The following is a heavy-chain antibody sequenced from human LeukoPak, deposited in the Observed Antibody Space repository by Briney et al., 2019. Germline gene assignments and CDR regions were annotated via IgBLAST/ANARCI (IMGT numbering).Heavy chain of an antibody. V-gene: IGHV3-74*01. CDR3: ARGRIVGATSPSVYFDC. CDR2: INSDGSST. CDR1: GFTFSSYW. J-gene: IGHJ4*02. D-gene: IGHD1-26*01. Sequence: GGSLRLSCAASGFTFSSYWMHWVRQAPGKGLVWVSRINSDGSSTSYADSVKGRFTISRDNAKNTLYLQMNSLRTEDTAVYYCARGRIVGATSPSVYFDCWGQGTLVTVSS.